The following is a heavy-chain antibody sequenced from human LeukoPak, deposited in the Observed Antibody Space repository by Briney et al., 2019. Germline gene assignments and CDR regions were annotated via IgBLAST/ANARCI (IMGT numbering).Heavy chain of an antibody. CDR3: ARLAYSDYYDSSGLDY. V-gene: IGHV5-51*01. CDR1: GYSFTSYW. CDR2: IYPGDSDT. Sequence: GESLKTSCKGSGYSFTSYWIGWVRQMPGKGLEWMGIIYPGDSDTRYSPSFQGQVTISADKSISTAYLQWSSLKASDTAMYYCARLAYSDYYDSSGLDYWGQGTLVTVSS. D-gene: IGHD3-22*01. J-gene: IGHJ4*02.